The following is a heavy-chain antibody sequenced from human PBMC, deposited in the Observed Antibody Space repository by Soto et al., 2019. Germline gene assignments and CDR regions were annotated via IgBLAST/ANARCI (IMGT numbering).Heavy chain of an antibody. V-gene: IGHV3-72*01. J-gene: IGHJ4*02. CDR3: ARYDYGDVDY. CDR2: TRNKANSYTT. CDR1: GFTISDHY. D-gene: IGHD4-17*01. Sequence: EVQLVESGGGLVQPGGSLRLSCAASGFTISDHYMDWVRQAPGKGLEWVGRTRNKANSYTTEYAASVKGRFTISRDDSKNSLYLKMNSLKTEDTAVYYCARYDYGDVDYWGQGTLVTVSS.